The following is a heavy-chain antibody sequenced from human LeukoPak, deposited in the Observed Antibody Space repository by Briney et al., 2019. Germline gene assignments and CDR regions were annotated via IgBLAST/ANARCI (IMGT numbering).Heavy chain of an antibody. D-gene: IGHD3-22*01. J-gene: IGHJ4*02. CDR3: ARAPMIVVVFPPRLDY. Sequence: GASVKVSCKTSGYTFTGYYMHWVRQAPGQGLEWMGWINPNSGGTNYAQKFQDRVTMTGDTSIGTAYMELSRLTSDDTAVYYCARAPMIVVVFPPRLDYWGQGTLVTVSS. CDR1: GYTFTGYY. V-gene: IGHV1-2*02. CDR2: INPNSGGT.